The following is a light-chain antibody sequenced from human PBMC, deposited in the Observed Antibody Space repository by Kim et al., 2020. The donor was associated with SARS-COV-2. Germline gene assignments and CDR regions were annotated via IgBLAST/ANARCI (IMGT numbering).Light chain of an antibody. J-gene: IGKJ1*01. CDR1: QNISTY. V-gene: IGKV1-8*01. CDR3: QQYYTYPQT. CDR2: AAS. Sequence: GSTGDRVTITCRANQNISTYLAWYQQKPEKAPRRRLYAASTLQGGVPSRFSARGSGTDFTLTISCLQSEDFATYYCQQYYTYPQTFGQGTKVDIK.